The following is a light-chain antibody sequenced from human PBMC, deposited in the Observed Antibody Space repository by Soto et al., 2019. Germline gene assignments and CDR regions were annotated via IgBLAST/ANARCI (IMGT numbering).Light chain of an antibody. J-gene: IGKJ5*01. CDR1: QSVLYSSSNKNL. CDR3: QQYYSTPIT. Sequence: DIVMTQSPDSLAVSLGERATINGKSSQSVLYSSSNKNLLTWYQQKPGQPPKRLIYWASTREAGVPDRFSGSGSGTDFTLTISSLQAEDVAVYYCQQYYSTPITFGHGTRLEI. V-gene: IGKV4-1*01. CDR2: WAS.